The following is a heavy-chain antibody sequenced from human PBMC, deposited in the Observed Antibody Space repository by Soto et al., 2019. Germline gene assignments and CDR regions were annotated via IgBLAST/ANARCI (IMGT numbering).Heavy chain of an antibody. D-gene: IGHD6-19*01. V-gene: IGHV3-23*01. J-gene: IGHJ4*02. Sequence: GGALRLSCAASGFTFSSYAMSWVRQAPGKGPEWVSAISGSGGSTYYADSVKGRFTISRDNSKNTLYLQMNSLRAEDTAVYYCAKATIWQWYYFDYWGQGTLVTVSS. CDR1: GFTFSSYA. CDR2: ISGSGGST. CDR3: AKATIWQWYYFDY.